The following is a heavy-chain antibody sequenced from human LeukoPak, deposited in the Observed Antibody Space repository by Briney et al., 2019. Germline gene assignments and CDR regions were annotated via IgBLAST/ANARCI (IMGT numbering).Heavy chain of an antibody. CDR2: ISSSSSYI. CDR1: GFTFSSYS. V-gene: IGHV3-21*01. D-gene: IGHD6-19*01. J-gene: IGHJ3*02. CDR3: ARPYSSGLDAFDI. Sequence: GGSLRLSYAASGFTFSSYSMNWVRQAPGKGLEWVSSISSSSSYIYYADSVKGRFTISRDNAKNSLYLQMNSLRAEDTAVYYCARPYSSGLDAFDIWGQGTMVTVSS.